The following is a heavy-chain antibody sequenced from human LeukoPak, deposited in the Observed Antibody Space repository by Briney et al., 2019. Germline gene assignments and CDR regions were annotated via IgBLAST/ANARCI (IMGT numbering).Heavy chain of an antibody. Sequence: SQTLSLTCTVSGGSISNYYWSWIRQPPGKGLEWIGYIYYSGSTSYNPSLKSRVTISVDTSKNQFSLKLTSVTAADTAVYYCARGSWAGYGGNPVEFDPWGQGTLVTVSS. CDR1: GGSISNYY. CDR2: IYYSGST. V-gene: IGHV4-59*01. CDR3: ARGSWAGYGGNPVEFDP. J-gene: IGHJ5*02. D-gene: IGHD4-23*01.